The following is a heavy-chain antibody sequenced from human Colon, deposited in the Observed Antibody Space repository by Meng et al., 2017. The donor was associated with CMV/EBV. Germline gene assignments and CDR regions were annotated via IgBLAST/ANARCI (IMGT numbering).Heavy chain of an antibody. CDR3: ARENRLFGGWFDP. D-gene: IGHD2/OR15-2a*01. Sequence: SETLSLTCTVSGGSISSSSYYWGWIRQPPGKGLEWIGSIYYSGSTYYNPSLKSRVTISVDTSKNQFSLKLSSLTAADSAIYYCARENRLFGGWFDPWGQGTLVTVSS. V-gene: IGHV4-39*07. CDR2: IYYSGST. J-gene: IGHJ5*02. CDR1: GGSISSSSYY.